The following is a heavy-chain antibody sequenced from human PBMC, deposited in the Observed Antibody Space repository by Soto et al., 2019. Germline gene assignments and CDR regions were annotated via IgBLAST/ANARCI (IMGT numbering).Heavy chain of an antibody. J-gene: IGHJ6*02. CDR1: GYTLTDYY. V-gene: IGHV1-2*02. D-gene: IGHD6-6*01. CDR3: ARVRAARPDYSYYGLDV. CDR2: INPNAVIGGT. Sequence: AFVRLACKSSGYTLTDYYMHCVLQAPAQVLYCMGWINPNAVIGGTKYAQKFQGRVTMTMDKSISTAYMDLSRLRSDDTAVYYCARVRAARPDYSYYGLDVWGQGTTVTVSS.